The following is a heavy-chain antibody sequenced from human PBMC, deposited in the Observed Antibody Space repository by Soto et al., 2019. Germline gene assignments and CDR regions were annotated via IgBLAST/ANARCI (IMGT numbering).Heavy chain of an antibody. CDR1: GGSINSGGYY. J-gene: IGHJ4*02. D-gene: IGHD6-13*01. CDR3: ARGYRQAGYSSSWVFDY. V-gene: IGHV4-31*03. CDR2: MYYSGST. Sequence: QVQLRESGPGLVKPSQTLSLTCTVSGGSINSGGYYWNWIRQHPGKGLEWIGYMYYSGSTYYNPFLRSRVIISADTSANHFPLNMSSVSAADTAVYLCARGYRQAGYSSSWVFDYWGQGTLVNVSS.